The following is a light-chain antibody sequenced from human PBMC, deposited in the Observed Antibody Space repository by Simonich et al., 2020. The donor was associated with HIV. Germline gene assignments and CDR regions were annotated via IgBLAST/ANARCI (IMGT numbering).Light chain of an antibody. CDR2: WAS. V-gene: IGKV4-1*01. CDR1: QSVLYSSNNKNR. J-gene: IGKJ2*01. CDR3: QQCHSHPHT. Sequence: DIVMTQSPDSLAVSLGERATINCKSSQSVLYSSNNKNRLAWFQQKPGQPPKLLIYWASTRESGVPDRFSGSGSGTDFTLTISSLQAEDVAVYFCQQCHSHPHTFGQGTKVEIK.